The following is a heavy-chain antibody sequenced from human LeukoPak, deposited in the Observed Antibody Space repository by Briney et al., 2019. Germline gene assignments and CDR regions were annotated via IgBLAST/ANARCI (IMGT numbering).Heavy chain of an antibody. CDR1: GGTFSSYA. D-gene: IGHD3-22*01. Sequence: ASVKVSCKASGGTFSSYAISWARQAPGQGLEWMGGIIPIFGTANYAQKFQGRVTITADESTSTAYMELSSLRSEDTAVYYCARTPNYDAYYFDYWGQGTLVTVSS. J-gene: IGHJ4*02. CDR2: IIPIFGTA. CDR3: ARTPNYDAYYFDY. V-gene: IGHV1-69*13.